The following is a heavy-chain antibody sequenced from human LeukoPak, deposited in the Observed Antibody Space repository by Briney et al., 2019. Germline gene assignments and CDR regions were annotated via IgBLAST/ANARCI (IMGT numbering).Heavy chain of an antibody. CDR3: ARLFRIAARPGYFDY. D-gene: IGHD6-6*01. CDR1: GFTFSSYW. V-gene: IGHV3-7*01. CDR2: IKQDGSDK. J-gene: IGHJ4*02. Sequence: GRSLRLSCAVSGFTFSSYWMSWVRQAPGKGLEWVANIKQDGSDKYYVDSVKGRFTISRDNAKNSLYLQMNSLRAEDTAVYYCARLFRIAARPGYFDYWGQGTLVTVSS.